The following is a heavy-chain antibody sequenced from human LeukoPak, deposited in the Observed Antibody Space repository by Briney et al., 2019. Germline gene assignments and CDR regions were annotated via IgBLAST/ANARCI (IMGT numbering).Heavy chain of an antibody. CDR1: GFTLSGSA. CDR3: TRRGYYDSSGYYPLDY. D-gene: IGHD3-22*01. CDR2: IRSKANSYAT. J-gene: IGHJ4*02. Sequence: GGSLRLSCAASGFTLSGSAMHWVRQASGKGLEWVSRIRSKANSYATAYAASVKGRFTISRDDSKNTAYLQMNSLKTEDTAVYYCTRRGYYDSSGYYPLDYWGQGTLVTVSS. V-gene: IGHV3-73*01.